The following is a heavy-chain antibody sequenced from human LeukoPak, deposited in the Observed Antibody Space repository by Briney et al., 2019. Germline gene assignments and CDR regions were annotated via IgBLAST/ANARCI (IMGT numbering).Heavy chain of an antibody. CDR1: GGYIITSDHY. V-gene: IGHV4-39*07. Sequence: PSETLSLTCSVSGGYIITSDHYWGWIRQPPGKGLEWIGSIYYTGSTSTNPFLKSRVTVSVDTSKNQFSLNLTSVTAADTAVYYCARERYYYGGKTWFDPWGQGTLVTVSS. D-gene: IGHD3-10*01. CDR2: IYYTGST. J-gene: IGHJ5*02. CDR3: ARERYYYGGKTWFDP.